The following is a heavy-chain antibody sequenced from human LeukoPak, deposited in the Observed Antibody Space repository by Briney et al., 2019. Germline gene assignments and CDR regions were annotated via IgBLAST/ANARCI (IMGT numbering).Heavy chain of an antibody. J-gene: IGHJ4*02. CDR3: AACGGDCYGEYYFDY. CDR1: GFTFSSYG. V-gene: IGHV3-30*03. D-gene: IGHD2-21*02. CDR2: ISYDGSNK. Sequence: GGSLRLSCAASGFTFSSYGMHWVRQAPGKGLEWVAVISYDGSNKYYADSVKGRFTISRDNSKNTLYLQMNSLRAEDTAVYYCAACGGDCYGEYYFDYWGQGTLVTVSS.